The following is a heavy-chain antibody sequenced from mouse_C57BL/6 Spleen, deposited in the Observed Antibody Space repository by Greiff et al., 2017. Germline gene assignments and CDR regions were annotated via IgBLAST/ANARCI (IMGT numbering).Heavy chain of an antibody. D-gene: IGHD1-1*01. Sequence: EVQLQESGGGLVKPGGSLKLSCAASGFTFSDYGMHWVRQAPEKGLEWVAYISSGSSTISYPDTVKGRFTISRDNAKNTLFLQMTSLRSEDTAMYYCARTYGSSSAWCAYWGQGTLVTVSA. V-gene: IGHV5-17*01. CDR2: ISSGSSTI. CDR1: GFTFSDYG. J-gene: IGHJ3*01. CDR3: ARTYGSSSAWCAY.